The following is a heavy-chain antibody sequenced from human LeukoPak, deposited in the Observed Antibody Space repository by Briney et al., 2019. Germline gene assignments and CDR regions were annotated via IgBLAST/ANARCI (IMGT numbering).Heavy chain of an antibody. J-gene: IGHJ5*02. V-gene: IGHV4-39*07. CDR2: IYYSGST. D-gene: IGHD6-19*01. CDR1: VGSISSSSYY. Sequence: PSETLSLTCTVSVGSISSSSYYWGWIRQPPGKGLEWMGSIYYSGSTYYNPSLKSRVTISVDTSKNQFSLKLSSVTAADTAVYYCARDSSGWYPSWFDPWGQGTLVTVSS. CDR3: ARDSSGWYPSWFDP.